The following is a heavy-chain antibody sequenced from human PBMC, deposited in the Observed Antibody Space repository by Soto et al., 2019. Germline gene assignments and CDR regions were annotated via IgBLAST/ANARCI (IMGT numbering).Heavy chain of an antibody. CDR2: ISSYNGNT. CDR3: ARGWLLTLFDY. J-gene: IGHJ4*02. Sequence: SXKVSYKASGYTXNSYGIGLVRQAPGQGLEWMGWISSYNGNTNYAQKDQGRVTMATDSSTSTTYMELRRLRSDATAVYYCARGWLLTLFDYWGQGTLVTVSS. V-gene: IGHV1-18*04. D-gene: IGHD5-18*01. CDR1: GYTXNSYG.